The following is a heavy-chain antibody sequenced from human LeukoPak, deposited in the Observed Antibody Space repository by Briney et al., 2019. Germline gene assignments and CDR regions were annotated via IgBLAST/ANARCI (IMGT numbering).Heavy chain of an antibody. CDR1: GGPFSSYA. CDR2: IIPILGIA. D-gene: IGHD3-22*01. V-gene: IGHV1-69*04. CDR3: ARLGSLYYYDSSGSP. Sequence: GASVKVSCKASGGPFSSYAISWVRPAPGQGLEWMGRIIPILGIANYAQKFQGRVTITADKSTSTAYMELSSLRSEDTAVYYCARLGSLYYYDSSGSPWGQGTLVTVSS. J-gene: IGHJ5*02.